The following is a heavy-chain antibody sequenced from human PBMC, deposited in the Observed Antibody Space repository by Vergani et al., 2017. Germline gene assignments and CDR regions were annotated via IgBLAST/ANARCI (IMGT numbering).Heavy chain of an antibody. D-gene: IGHD3-3*01. CDR3: AKAITCGVVKTNLICFDY. V-gene: IGHV3-23*01. J-gene: IGHJ4*02. CDR1: GGSISSGSYY. CDR2: ISGSGGST. Sequence: VQLQESGPGLVKPSQTLSLTCTVSGGSISSGSYYWSWIRQPAGKGLEWVSAISGSGGSTYYADSVKGRFTISRDNSKNTLYLQMNSLRAEDTSVDYCAKAITCGVVKTNLICFDYWGQGTLVTVSS.